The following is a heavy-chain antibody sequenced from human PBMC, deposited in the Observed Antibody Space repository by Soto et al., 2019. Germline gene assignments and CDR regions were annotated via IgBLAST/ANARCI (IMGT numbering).Heavy chain of an antibody. D-gene: IGHD3-10*01. Sequence: QVQLVQSGAEVKKPGSSVKVSCKASGYTLTELSMHWVRQAPGKGLEWMGGFDPEDGETIYAQKFQGRVTMTEDTSTDTAYMELSSLRSEDTAVYYCATCLFGSGSYTYYYGMDVWGQGTTVTVSS. J-gene: IGHJ6*02. V-gene: IGHV1-24*01. CDR1: GYTLTELS. CDR2: FDPEDGET. CDR3: ATCLFGSGSYTYYYGMDV.